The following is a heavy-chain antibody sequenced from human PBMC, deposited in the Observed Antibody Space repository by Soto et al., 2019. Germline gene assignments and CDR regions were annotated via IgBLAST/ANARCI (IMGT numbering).Heavy chain of an antibody. D-gene: IGHD2-15*01. J-gene: IGHJ2*01. CDR3: ARDGGLLTASWHYDL. CDR1: GYSFTNYC. Sequence: QVQLVQSGADVKKPGTSVKVSCKAAGYSFTNYCMYWVRQAPGQGLEGMGMINPRTGSTRYAQKFQDRVTPTRDTSTATVYMELSTLISDDTAVYYCARDGGLLTASWHYDLWGPGTLVTVSS. CDR2: INPRTGST. V-gene: IGHV1-46*01.